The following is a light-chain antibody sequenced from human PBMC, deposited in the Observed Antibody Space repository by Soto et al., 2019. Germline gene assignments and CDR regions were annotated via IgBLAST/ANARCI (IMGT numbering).Light chain of an antibody. J-gene: IGLJ2*01. CDR3: SSYTGSSTAVV. V-gene: IGLV2-14*01. CDR1: TSDVGGYNF. Sequence: QSVLTQPASVSGSPGQSITISCTGTTSDVGGYNFVSWYQQHPDKVPKLMIYDVSNRPSGVSNRFSGSKSGNTASLTISGLQAEDEADYYCSSYTGSSTAVVFGGGTQLTVL. CDR2: DVS.